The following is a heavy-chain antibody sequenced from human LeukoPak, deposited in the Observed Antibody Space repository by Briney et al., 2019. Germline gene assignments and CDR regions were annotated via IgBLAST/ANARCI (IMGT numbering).Heavy chain of an antibody. CDR1: GFTFSSYA. CDR3: ARKGQGSNWAAEYFQN. Sequence: GGSLRLSCAASGFTFSSYAMSWVRQAPGKGLEWVSAISGGGGTGTYYADSVKGRFTISRDNSKNTLYLQMNSLRAEDTAVYYCARKGQGSNWAAEYFQNWGQGTLVTVSS. J-gene: IGHJ1*01. V-gene: IGHV3-23*01. CDR2: ISGGGGTGT. D-gene: IGHD6-13*01.